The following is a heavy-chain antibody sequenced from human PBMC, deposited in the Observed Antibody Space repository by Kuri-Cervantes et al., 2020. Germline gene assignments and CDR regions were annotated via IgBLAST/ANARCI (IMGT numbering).Heavy chain of an antibody. J-gene: IGHJ4*02. D-gene: IGHD6-19*01. CDR1: GFSFSGYS. Sequence: GGSLRLSCAASGFSFSGYSMNWVRQAPGKGLEWVSYITGSSSTIYYADSVRGRFTISRDNSKNTLYLQMNSLRSDDTAMYYCARDLNGSGWRVIDYWGQGTLVTVSS. V-gene: IGHV3-48*01. CDR3: ARDLNGSGWRVIDY. CDR2: ITGSSSTI.